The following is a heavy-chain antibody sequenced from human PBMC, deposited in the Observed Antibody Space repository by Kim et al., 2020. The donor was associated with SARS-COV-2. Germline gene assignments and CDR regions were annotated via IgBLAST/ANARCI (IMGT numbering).Heavy chain of an antibody. J-gene: IGHJ4*02. CDR2: MNPNSGTT. V-gene: IGHV1-8*01. D-gene: IGHD3-22*01. CDR1: GYTFTSYA. Sequence: ASVKVSCKASGYTFTSYAINWVRQATGQGLEWMGWMNPNSGTTGYAQKFQGRVTMTRNTSISTAYMELSSLRSEDTAVYYCARAYTMIVVAPHYWGQGTLVTVSS. CDR3: ARAYTMIVVAPHY.